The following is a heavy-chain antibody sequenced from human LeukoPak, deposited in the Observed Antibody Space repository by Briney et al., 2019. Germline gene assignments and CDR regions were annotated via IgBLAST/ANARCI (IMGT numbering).Heavy chain of an antibody. CDR2: INQDGSEK. D-gene: IGHD1-26*01. Sequence: GGSLRLSCAASGTTFDSHYMTWVRQTPEKGLEWVANINQDGSEKNYVDSVKGRFTISRDNAKKSLYLQMNSLRAEDTAVYYCASAAGWESAYWGQGTLVTISS. J-gene: IGHJ4*02. CDR1: GTTFDSHY. CDR3: ASAAGWESAY. V-gene: IGHV3-7*01.